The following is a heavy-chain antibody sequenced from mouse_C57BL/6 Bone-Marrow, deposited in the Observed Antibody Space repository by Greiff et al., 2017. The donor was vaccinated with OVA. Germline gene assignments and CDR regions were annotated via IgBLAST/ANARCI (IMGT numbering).Heavy chain of an antibody. CDR3: ARRITTRFYAMDY. CDR2: ISYSGST. Sequence: EVKLVESGPGLAKPSQTLSLTCSVTGYSITSDYWNWIRKFPGNKLEYMGYISYSGSTYYNPSLKSRISITRDTSKNQYYLQLNSVTTEDTATYYCARRITTRFYAMDYWGQGTSVTVSS. D-gene: IGHD2-4*01. V-gene: IGHV3-8*01. CDR1: GYSITSDY. J-gene: IGHJ4*01.